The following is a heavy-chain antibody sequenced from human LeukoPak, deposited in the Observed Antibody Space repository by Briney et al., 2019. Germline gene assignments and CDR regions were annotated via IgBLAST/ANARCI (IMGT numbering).Heavy chain of an antibody. Sequence: PSETLSLTCNVSGGSISSTNSYWGWTRQPPGKGLEWIGSIYYSGSTYYNPSLKSRVTISVDTSKKQFSLKLYSVTAADTAVYYCPVGQKYDFWSGYPDGFDIWGQGTMVTVSS. V-gene: IGHV4-39*01. CDR1: GGSISSTNSY. D-gene: IGHD3-3*01. CDR3: PVGQKYDFWSGYPDGFDI. CDR2: IYYSGST. J-gene: IGHJ3*02.